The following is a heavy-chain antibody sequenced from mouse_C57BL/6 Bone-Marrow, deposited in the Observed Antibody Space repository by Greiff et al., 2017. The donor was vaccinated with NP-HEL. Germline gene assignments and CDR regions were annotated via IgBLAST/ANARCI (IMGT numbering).Heavy chain of an antibody. CDR1: GYSITSGYY. Sequence: ESGPGLVKPSQSLSLTCSVTGYSITSGYYWNWIRQFPGNKLEWMGYISYDGSNNYNPSLKNRISLTRDTSKNQFFLKLNSVTTEDTATYYCASTTVVGDYFDYWGQGTTLTVSS. V-gene: IGHV3-6*01. CDR3: ASTTVVGDYFDY. J-gene: IGHJ2*01. D-gene: IGHD1-1*01. CDR2: ISYDGSN.